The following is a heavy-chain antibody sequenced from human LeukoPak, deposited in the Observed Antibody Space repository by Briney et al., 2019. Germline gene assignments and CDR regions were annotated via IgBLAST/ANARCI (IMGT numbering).Heavy chain of an antibody. J-gene: IGHJ4*02. Sequence: PSETLSLTXAVYGGSFSGYYWSWIRQPPGKGLEWIGEINHSGSTNYNPSLKSRVTISVDTSKNQFSLKLSSVTAADTAVYYCARPYYYGSGSYWAYWGQGTLVTVSS. D-gene: IGHD3-10*01. V-gene: IGHV4-34*01. CDR3: ARPYYYGSGSYWAY. CDR2: INHSGST. CDR1: GGSFSGYY.